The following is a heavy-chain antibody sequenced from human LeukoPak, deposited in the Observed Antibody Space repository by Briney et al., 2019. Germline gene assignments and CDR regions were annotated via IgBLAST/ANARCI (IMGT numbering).Heavy chain of an antibody. D-gene: IGHD1-14*01. CDR1: GGSFSGYY. Sequence: SETLSLTCAAYGGSFSGYYWSWIRQPPGKGLEWIGEINHSGSTNYNPSLKSRVTISVDTSKNQFSLKLSSVTAADTAVYYCAIRNRVFGFWGQGTMVTVSS. V-gene: IGHV4-34*01. CDR3: AIRNRVFGF. CDR2: INHSGST. J-gene: IGHJ3*01.